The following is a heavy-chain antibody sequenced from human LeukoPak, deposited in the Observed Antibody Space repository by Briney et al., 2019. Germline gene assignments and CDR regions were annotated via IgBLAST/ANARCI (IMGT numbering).Heavy chain of an antibody. CDR1: GFSFSSYA. CDR3: AKDVRRAEYCSATTCYTSSFDY. V-gene: IGHV3-30*04. J-gene: IGHJ4*02. D-gene: IGHD2-2*02. Sequence: PGGSLRLSCAASGFSFSSYAIHWVRQAPGKGLEWVAVISNDGRKQYYTDSVKGRFTISRDNSKNTLYLQMNTLRAEDTAVYYCAKDVRRAEYCSATTCYTSSFDYWGRGTLVTVSS. CDR2: ISNDGRKQ.